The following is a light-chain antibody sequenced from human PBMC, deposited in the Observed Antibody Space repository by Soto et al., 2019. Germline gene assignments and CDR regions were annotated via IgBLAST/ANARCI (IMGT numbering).Light chain of an antibody. CDR3: AAWDARLNGYV. CDR1: SSNIGSHT. J-gene: IGLJ1*01. CDR2: SSD. Sequence: QSVLXQQPSVSGTPGQRVTTSCSGSSSNIGSHTVSWYQQLPGTAPKLLIFSSDQRPSGVPDRFSGSKSGTSASLAISGRQAEDEADYFCAAWDARLNGYVFATGTKVT. V-gene: IGLV1-44*01.